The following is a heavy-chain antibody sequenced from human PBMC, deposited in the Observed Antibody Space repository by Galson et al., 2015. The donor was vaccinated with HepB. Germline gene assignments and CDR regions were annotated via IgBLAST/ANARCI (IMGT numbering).Heavy chain of an antibody. CDR2: VNLDGSEM. CDR1: GFTFSGYW. J-gene: IGHJ4*02. V-gene: IGHV3-7*03. D-gene: IGHD3-16*01. Sequence: SLRLSCAASGFTFSGYWMSWVRQVPGKGLEWVADVNLDGSEMYYADSVKGRFTISRDNAERSMSLHMYSLRAEDTAVCYCAREVMIRTLAHKTPDYWGQGTLVTVAS. CDR3: AREVMIRTLAHKTPDY.